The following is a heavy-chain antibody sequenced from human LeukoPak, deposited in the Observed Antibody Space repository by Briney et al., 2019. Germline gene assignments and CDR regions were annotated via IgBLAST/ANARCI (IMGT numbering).Heavy chain of an antibody. V-gene: IGHV1-2*06. D-gene: IGHD4-23*01. Sequence: ASVKVSCKASGYTFTGYYMHWVRQAPGQGLEWMGRINPNSGGTNYAQKFQGRVTMTRDTSISTAYMELSRLRSDDTAVYYCARAHDYGGNPSPIDYWGQGTLVTVSS. CDR3: ARAHDYGGNPSPIDY. J-gene: IGHJ4*02. CDR2: INPNSGGT. CDR1: GYTFTGYY.